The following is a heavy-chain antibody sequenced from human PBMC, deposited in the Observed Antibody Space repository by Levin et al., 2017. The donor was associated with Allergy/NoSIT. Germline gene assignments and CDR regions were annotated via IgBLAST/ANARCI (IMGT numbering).Heavy chain of an antibody. CDR1: GGSVSSGSYY. CDR3: ARGGRYDYRYYYYMDV. CDR2: IYYSGST. J-gene: IGHJ6*03. Sequence: PSETLSLTCTVSGGSVSSGSYYWSWIRQPPGKGLEWIGYIYYSGSTNYNPSLKSRVTISVDTSKNQFSLKLSSVTAADTAVYYCARGGRYDYRYYYYMDVWGKGTTVTVSS. D-gene: IGHD3-16*01. V-gene: IGHV4-61*01.